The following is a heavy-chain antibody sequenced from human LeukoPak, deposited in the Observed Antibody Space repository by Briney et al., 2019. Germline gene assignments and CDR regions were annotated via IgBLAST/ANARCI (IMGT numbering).Heavy chain of an antibody. V-gene: IGHV4-59*01. J-gene: IGHJ4*02. Sequence: NASETLSLTCTVSGGSISSYYWSWIRQPPGKGLEWIGYIYYSGSTDYNPSLKSRVTISVDTSKNQFSLKLSSVTAADTAVYYCARGPKMVRGVTIWGQGTLVTVSS. CDR2: IYYSGST. CDR1: GGSISSYY. D-gene: IGHD3-10*01. CDR3: ARGPKMVRGVTI.